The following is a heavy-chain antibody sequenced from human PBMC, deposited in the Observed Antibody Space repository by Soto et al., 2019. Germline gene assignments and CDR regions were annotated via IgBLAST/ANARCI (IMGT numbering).Heavy chain of an antibody. Sequence: EVQLVESGGGLVKPGGSLRLSCAASGFTFSSFNMDWVRQAPGKGLEWVSSISITGNYKYYPDSLKGRFTISRDNAQNLLFLQMDSLRPEDTAVYYCASRRLGYCTGGTCPEFWGQGTLVTVTS. CDR2: ISITGNYK. CDR3: ASRRLGYCTGGTCPEF. CDR1: GFTFSSFN. V-gene: IGHV3-21*01. D-gene: IGHD2-15*01. J-gene: IGHJ4*02.